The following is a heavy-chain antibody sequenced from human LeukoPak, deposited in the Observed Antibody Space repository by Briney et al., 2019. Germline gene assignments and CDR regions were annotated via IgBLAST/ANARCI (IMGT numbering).Heavy chain of an antibody. Sequence: GESLKISCKGSGYIFTSNWIGWVRQMPGKGLEWMGIIYPGDSDTRYSPSFEGQVTISVDKSISTAYLQWSSLKASDTAKYYCARQTRDGSGSRGYSFDFWGQGTLVAVSS. CDR1: GYIFTSNW. CDR2: IYPGDSDT. J-gene: IGHJ4*02. CDR3: ARQTRDGSGSRGYSFDF. D-gene: IGHD3-10*01. V-gene: IGHV5-51*01.